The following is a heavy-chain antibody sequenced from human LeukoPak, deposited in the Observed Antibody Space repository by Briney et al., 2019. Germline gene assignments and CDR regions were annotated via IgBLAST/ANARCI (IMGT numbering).Heavy chain of an antibody. V-gene: IGHV4-39*01. Sequence: SETLSLTCTVSGGSISSSSYYWGWIRQPPGKGLEWIGSLYYSGSTYYNPSLKSRVTICVDTSKNQFSLKLSSVTAADTAVYYCARPDAGGVAAFDAFDIWGQGTMVTVSS. CDR1: GGSISSSSYY. CDR2: LYYSGST. D-gene: IGHD3-16*01. CDR3: ARPDAGGVAAFDAFDI. J-gene: IGHJ3*02.